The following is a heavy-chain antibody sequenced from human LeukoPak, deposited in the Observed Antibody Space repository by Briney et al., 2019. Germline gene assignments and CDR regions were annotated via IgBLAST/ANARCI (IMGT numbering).Heavy chain of an antibody. D-gene: IGHD4-23*01. J-gene: IGHJ6*03. CDR3: ARSTTVVTPVYYYYYYMDV. CDR2: IYTSGST. V-gene: IGHV4-4*07. Sequence: SETLSLTCTVSGGSISSYYWSWIRQPAGKGLEWIGRIYTSGSTNYNPSLKSRVTISVDTSKNRFSLKLSSVTAADTAVYYCARSTTVVTPVYYYYYYMDVWGKGTTVTVSS. CDR1: GGSISSYY.